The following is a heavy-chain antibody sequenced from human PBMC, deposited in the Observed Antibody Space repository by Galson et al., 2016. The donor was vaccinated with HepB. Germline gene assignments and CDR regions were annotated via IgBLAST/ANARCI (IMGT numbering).Heavy chain of an antibody. J-gene: IGHJ4*02. CDR2: INTDGGST. D-gene: IGHD1-26*01. CDR3: ARGGSRPIDY. Sequence: SLRLSCAASGFTFSSHWMHWVRQAPGKGPVWVSRINTDGGSTSYADSVKGRFTISRDNAKNTLYLQMNSLRAEDTAVYYCARGGSRPIDYWGQGTLVTVSS. V-gene: IGHV3-74*01. CDR1: GFTFSSHW.